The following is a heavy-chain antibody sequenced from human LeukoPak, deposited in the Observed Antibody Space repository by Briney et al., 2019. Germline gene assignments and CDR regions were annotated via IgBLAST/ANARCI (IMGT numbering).Heavy chain of an antibody. J-gene: IGHJ4*02. CDR3: ARGGGIVVVVAATLT. CDR2: INPNSGGT. V-gene: IGHV1-2*02. D-gene: IGHD2-15*01. Sequence: ASVKVSCKASGYTFTGYYIHWVRQAPGQGLEWMGWINPNSGGTNYAQKFQGRVTMTRDTSISTAYMELSRLRSDDTAVYYCARGGGIVVVVAATLTWGQGTLVTVSS. CDR1: GYTFTGYY.